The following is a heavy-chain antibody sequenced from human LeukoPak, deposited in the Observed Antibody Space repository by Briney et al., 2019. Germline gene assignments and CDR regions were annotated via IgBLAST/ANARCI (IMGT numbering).Heavy chain of an antibody. Sequence: SVKVSCKASGYTFTSYDINWVRQATGQGLEWMGWMNPNSGNTGYAQKFQGRVTMTRNTSISTAYMELSSLRSEDTAVYYCARGRRFLEWLLDHWGQGTLVTVSS. CDR2: MNPNSGNT. D-gene: IGHD3-3*01. CDR3: ARGRRFLEWLLDH. J-gene: IGHJ5*02. V-gene: IGHV1-8*01. CDR1: GYTFTSYD.